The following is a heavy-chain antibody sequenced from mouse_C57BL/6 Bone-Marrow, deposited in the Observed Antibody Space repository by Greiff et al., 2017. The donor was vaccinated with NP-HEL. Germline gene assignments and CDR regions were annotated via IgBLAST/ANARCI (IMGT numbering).Heavy chain of an antibody. J-gene: IGHJ4*01. D-gene: IGHD1-1*01. CDR1: GFTFSDYY. V-gene: IGHV5-12*01. CDR3: ARQTSLIYYYGSSPYYAMDY. Sequence: EVQLVESGGGLVQPGGSLKLSCAASGFTFSDYYMYWVRQTPEKRLEWVAYISNGGGSTYYPDTVKGRFTISRDNAKNTLYLQMSRLKSEDTAMYYCARQTSLIYYYGSSPYYAMDYWGQGTSVTVSS. CDR2: ISNGGGST.